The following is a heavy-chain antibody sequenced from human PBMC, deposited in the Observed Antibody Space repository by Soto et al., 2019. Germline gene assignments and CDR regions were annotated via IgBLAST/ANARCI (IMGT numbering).Heavy chain of an antibody. CDR3: ARGTGYCSGGSCYEDAFDI. Sequence: QVQLQESGPGLVKPSGTLSLTCAVSSGSISSSNWWCWVRQPPGKGLEWIGEIYHSGSTNYNPSYKSRVHISVDKSKDQCSLKLSSVTAADTAVYYCARGTGYCSGGSCYEDAFDIWGQGTMVTVSS. V-gene: IGHV4-4*02. D-gene: IGHD2-15*01. CDR2: IYHSGST. CDR1: SGSISSSNW. J-gene: IGHJ3*02.